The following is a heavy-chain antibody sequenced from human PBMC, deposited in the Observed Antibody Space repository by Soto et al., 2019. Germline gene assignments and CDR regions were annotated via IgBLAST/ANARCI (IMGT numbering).Heavy chain of an antibody. D-gene: IGHD6-13*01. Sequence: QLLLQESGPGLVKPSGTLALTCAVAGGSISSSNWWTWVRQPPGKGLEWIGEIHHSGKTNYNPSLTGGLTISVDKSKNQLSLTVVSVTAADAAVYYCARAPTTPSSQKGLTSGLDVWGQGTTVAVSS. J-gene: IGHJ6*02. V-gene: IGHV4-4*02. CDR2: IHHSGKT. CDR3: ARAPTTPSSQKGLTSGLDV. CDR1: GGSISSSNW.